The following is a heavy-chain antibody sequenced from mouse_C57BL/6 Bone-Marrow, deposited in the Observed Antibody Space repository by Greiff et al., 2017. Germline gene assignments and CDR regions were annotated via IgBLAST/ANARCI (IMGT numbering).Heavy chain of an antibody. CDR2: IDPSDSYT. Sequence: VQLQQPGAELVRPGTSVKLSCKASGYTFTSYWMHWVKQRPGQGLEWIGVIDPSDSYTNYNPKFKGKATLTVDTSSSADYMQLSSLTSEYSAVYYCARVGISTPWYAYWGQGTRVTVAA. D-gene: IGHD1-2*01. J-gene: IGHJ3*01. V-gene: IGHV1-59*01. CDR1: GYTFTSYW. CDR3: ARVGISTPWYAY.